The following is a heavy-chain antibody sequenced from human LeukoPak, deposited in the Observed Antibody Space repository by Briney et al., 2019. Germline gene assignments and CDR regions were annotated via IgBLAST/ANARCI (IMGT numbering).Heavy chain of an antibody. D-gene: IGHD1-7*01. CDR2: IRYDGSNK. CDR3: AKGSNWNYDPRVYIDY. V-gene: IGHV3-30*02. CDR1: GFTFSGYG. J-gene: IGHJ4*02. Sequence: GGSLRLSCAASGFTFSGYGMHWVRQAPGKGLEWVAFIRYDGSNKYYADSVKGRFTISRDNSKNTLYLQMNSLGAEDTAVYYCAKGSNWNYDPRVYIDYWGQGTLVTVSS.